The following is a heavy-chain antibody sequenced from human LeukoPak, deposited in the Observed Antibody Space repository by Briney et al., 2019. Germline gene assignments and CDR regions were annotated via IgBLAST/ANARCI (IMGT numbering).Heavy chain of an antibody. CDR1: GGSIGSYY. V-gene: IGHV4-59*01. CDR2: IYYSGTT. D-gene: IGHD4-17*01. Sequence: PSEALSLTCAVSGGSIGSYYWSWLRQPPGRGLEWIGYIYYSGTTNYNPSLKSRVTISVDTSKNQFSLKLTSVTAADTAVYYCAREDPQTTVPEGLDVWGQGTTVTVSS. CDR3: AREDPQTTVPEGLDV. J-gene: IGHJ6*02.